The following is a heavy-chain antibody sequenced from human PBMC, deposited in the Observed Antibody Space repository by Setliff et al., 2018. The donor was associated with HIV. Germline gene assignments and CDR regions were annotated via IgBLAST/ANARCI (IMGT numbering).Heavy chain of an antibody. D-gene: IGHD2-15*01. CDR2: INPMFGTA. V-gene: IGHV1-69*13. CDR1: GGTFSSYG. CDR3: ARTLGYCSGGSCYLDY. J-gene: IGHJ4*02. Sequence: SVTVSCKASGGTFSSYGINWVQQAPGQGLEWMGGINPMFGTANYAQKFQGSVTITADESTITVYMELNRLRSEDTAVYSCARTLGYCSGGSCYLDYWGQGTLVTVSS.